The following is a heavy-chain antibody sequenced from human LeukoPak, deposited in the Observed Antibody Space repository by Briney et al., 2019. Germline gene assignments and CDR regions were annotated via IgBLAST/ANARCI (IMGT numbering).Heavy chain of an antibody. CDR2: ISAYNGNT. V-gene: IGHV1-18*04. J-gene: IGHJ5*02. CDR1: GYTFTGYY. CDR3: ARDGYYDSTRLDP. Sequence: ASVKVSCKASGYTFTGYYMHWVRQAPGQGLEWMGWISAYNGNTNYAQKLQGRVTMTTDTSTSTAYMELRSLRSDDTAVYYCARDGYYDSTRLDPWGQGTLVTVSS. D-gene: IGHD3-22*01.